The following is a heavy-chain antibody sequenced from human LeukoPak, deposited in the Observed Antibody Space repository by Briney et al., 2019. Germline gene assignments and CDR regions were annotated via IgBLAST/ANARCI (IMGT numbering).Heavy chain of an antibody. D-gene: IGHD1-26*01. CDR3: AKDIVGARGGFDY. CDR1: GFTFSSYA. V-gene: IGHV3-23*01. CDR2: ISGSGGST. J-gene: IGHJ4*02. Sequence: GGSLRLSCAASGFTFSSYAMSWVRQAPGKGLEWVSAISGSGGSTYYADSVRGRFAISRDNSKNTLYLQMNSLRAEDTAVYYCAKDIVGARGGFDYWGQGTLVTVSS.